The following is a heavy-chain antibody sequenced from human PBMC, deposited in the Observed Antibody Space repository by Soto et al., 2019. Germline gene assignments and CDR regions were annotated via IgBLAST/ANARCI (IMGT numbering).Heavy chain of an antibody. CDR2: INHSGST. D-gene: IGHD6-13*01. CDR3: ASGYSSSWYSGFYYGMDV. Sequence: PWETLSLTCAVYGGSFSGYYWSWIRQPPGNGLEWMGEINHSGSTNYNPSLKSRVTISVDTSKNQFSLKLSSVTAADTAVYYCASGYSSSWYSGFYYGMDVWGQGTTVTVSS. J-gene: IGHJ6*02. CDR1: GGSFSGYY. V-gene: IGHV4-34*01.